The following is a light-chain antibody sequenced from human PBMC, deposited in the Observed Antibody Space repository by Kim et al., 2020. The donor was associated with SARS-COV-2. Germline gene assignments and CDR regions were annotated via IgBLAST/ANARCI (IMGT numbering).Light chain of an antibody. V-gene: IGKV1-9*01. Sequence: SLGDRVTLACRASQVISNNLAWYQQKPGNAPKLLIYSASTLQSGVPSRFSGGKSGTEFTLTITGLQPEDFATYYCQQLYTYPLTTFGQGTRLEIK. J-gene: IGKJ5*01. CDR1: QVISNN. CDR3: QQLYTYPLTT. CDR2: SAS.